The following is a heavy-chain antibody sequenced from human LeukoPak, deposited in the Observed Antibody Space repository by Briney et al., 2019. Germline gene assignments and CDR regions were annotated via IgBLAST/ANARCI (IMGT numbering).Heavy chain of an antibody. J-gene: IGHJ4*02. CDR1: GFTFDDYD. V-gene: IGHV3-20*04. CDR2: INWNGNTI. CDR3: ARVFQGNLL. Sequence: GGSLRLSCAASGFTFDDYDISWVRQAPGKGLEWVSHINWNGNTIGYADSVKGRFTISRDNAKNSLYLQMNSLRAEDTAVYYCARVFQGNLLWGQGTLVTVSS. D-gene: IGHD1-26*01.